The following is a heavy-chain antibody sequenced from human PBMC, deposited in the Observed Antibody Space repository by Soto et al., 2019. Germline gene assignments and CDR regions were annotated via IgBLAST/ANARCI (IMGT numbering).Heavy chain of an antibody. CDR1: GYTFTDYD. CDR3: ARVAVAARPRWYNWFDP. D-gene: IGHD2-15*01. CDR2: MNPNSGET. J-gene: IGHJ5*02. Sequence: QEQLVQSGAEVKKPGASVKVSCKTSGYTFTDYDINWVRQATGQVLEWIGWMNPNSGETGYAQKFQGRVTMTRSASLSTASLELSSLSSEDTAVYYCARVAVAARPRWYNWFDPWGQGTLVTVSS. V-gene: IGHV1-8*01.